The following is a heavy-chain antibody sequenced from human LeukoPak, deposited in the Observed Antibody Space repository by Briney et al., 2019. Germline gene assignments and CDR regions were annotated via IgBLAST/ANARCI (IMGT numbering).Heavy chain of an antibody. CDR1: GGSISSYY. J-gene: IGHJ4*02. Sequence: SETLSLTCTVSGGSISSYYWSWIRQPPGKGLEWIGEINHSGSTNYNPSLKSRVTISVDTSKNQFSLKLSSVTAADTAVYYCARGTEQQLAIDYWGQGTLVTVSS. D-gene: IGHD6-13*01. CDR3: ARGTEQQLAIDY. V-gene: IGHV4-34*01. CDR2: INHSGST.